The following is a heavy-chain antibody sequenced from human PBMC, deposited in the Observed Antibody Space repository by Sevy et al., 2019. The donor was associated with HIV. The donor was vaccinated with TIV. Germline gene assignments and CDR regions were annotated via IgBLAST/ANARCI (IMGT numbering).Heavy chain of an antibody. CDR2: ISSSSTI. V-gene: IGHV3-48*02. CDR1: GFTFTSYS. Sequence: GGSLRLSCAASGFTFTSYSMNWVRQAPGKGLEWVSYISSSSTIYYADSVKGRFTISRDNAKNSLYLQMNSLRDEDTAVYYCARGERWLHSNYWGQGTLVTVSS. CDR3: ARGERWLHSNY. J-gene: IGHJ4*02. D-gene: IGHD5-12*01.